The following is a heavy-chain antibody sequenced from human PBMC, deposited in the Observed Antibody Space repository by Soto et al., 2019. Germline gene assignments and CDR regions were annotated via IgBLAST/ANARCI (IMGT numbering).Heavy chain of an antibody. D-gene: IGHD2-2*02. CDR3: ARELGYCSSTSCYKGYYGMDV. CDR2: IWYDGSNK. J-gene: IGHJ6*02. CDR1: GFTFSSYG. V-gene: IGHV3-33*01. Sequence: GGSLRLSCAASGFTFSSYGMHWVRQAPGKGLEWVAVIWYDGSNKYYADSVKGRFIISRDNSKNTLYLQMNSLRAEDTAVYYCARELGYCSSTSCYKGYYGMDVWGHGTTFTVSS.